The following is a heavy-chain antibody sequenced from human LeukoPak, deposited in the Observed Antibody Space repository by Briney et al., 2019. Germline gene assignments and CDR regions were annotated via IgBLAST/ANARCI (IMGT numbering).Heavy chain of an antibody. J-gene: IGHJ4*02. V-gene: IGHV3-23*01. CDR3: AKVLRGWSIYFDY. D-gene: IGHD6-19*01. CDR2: ISGSGGSA. CDR1: GFTFSSYA. Sequence: GGSLRLSCAASGFTFSSYAMSWVRQAPGKGLEWVSAISGSGGSAYYVDSVKGRFTISRDNSKNTLYLQMNSLRAEDKAVYYCAKVLRGWSIYFDYWGQGTLVTVSS.